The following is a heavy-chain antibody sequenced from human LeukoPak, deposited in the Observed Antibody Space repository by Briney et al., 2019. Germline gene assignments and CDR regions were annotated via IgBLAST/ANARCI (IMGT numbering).Heavy chain of an antibody. J-gene: IGHJ4*02. CDR2: ISGSVGTT. V-gene: IGHV3-23*01. D-gene: IGHD5-18*01. Sequence: GGSLGLSCAASGFTFSSYAMSWVRQAPGKGLEWVSAISGSVGTTYYADSVKGRFTISRDNSKNTLSLQMNSLRAEDTAVYFCARAISGYNYGLDYWGQGTLVTVSS. CDR3: ARAISGYNYGLDY. CDR1: GFTFSSYA.